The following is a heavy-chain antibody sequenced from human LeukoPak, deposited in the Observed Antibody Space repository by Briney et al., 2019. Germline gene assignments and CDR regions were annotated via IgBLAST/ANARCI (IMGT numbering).Heavy chain of an antibody. Sequence: PSETLSLTCAVYGGSFSGYYWSWIRQPPGKGLEWIGEINHSGSTNYNPSLKSRVTISVDTSKNQFSLKLSSVTAADTVVYYCARVRMVRGVILTYYYYYMDVWGKGTTVTVSS. V-gene: IGHV4-34*01. J-gene: IGHJ6*03. D-gene: IGHD3-10*01. CDR3: ARVRMVRGVILTYYYYYMDV. CDR2: INHSGST. CDR1: GGSFSGYY.